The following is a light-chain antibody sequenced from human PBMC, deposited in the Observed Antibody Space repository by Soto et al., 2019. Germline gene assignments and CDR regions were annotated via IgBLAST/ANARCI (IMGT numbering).Light chain of an antibody. V-gene: IGKV3-15*01. J-gene: IGKJ5*01. CDR1: QGVTTN. Sequence: ERVMTQSPGTLSVSPGGRATLSCRAGQGVTTNFAWYQQKSGQSPRLLIYDVSIRATGVPARFSGTGSETDFTLTISGLQSEDSAVYFCQQYNNWPFYFGQGTRLEIK. CDR3: QQYNNWPFY. CDR2: DVS.